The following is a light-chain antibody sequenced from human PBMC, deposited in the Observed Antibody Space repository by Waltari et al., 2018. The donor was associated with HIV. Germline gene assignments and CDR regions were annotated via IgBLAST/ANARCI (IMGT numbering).Light chain of an antibody. CDR2: DNS. V-gene: IGLV3-21*02. CDR3: QVWDSSSDHVV. J-gene: IGLJ2*01. Sequence: SYVLTQPPSVSVAPGQTARITCGGNKIESKSVPWYQQKPGQAPVLVVYDNSDRPSGIPERFSGSNSGNTATLTISRVEAGDEADFHCQVWDSSSDHVVFGGGTKLTVL. CDR1: KIESKS.